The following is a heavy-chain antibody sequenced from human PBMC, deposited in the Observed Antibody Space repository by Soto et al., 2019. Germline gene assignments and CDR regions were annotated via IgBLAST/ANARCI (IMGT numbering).Heavy chain of an antibody. CDR2: INPSGGST. D-gene: IGHD3-9*01. CDR1: GYTFTSYY. V-gene: IGHV1-46*01. CDR3: ARDRGDILTGYSQSYYFDY. J-gene: IGHJ4*02. Sequence: GASVKVSCKASGYTFTSYYMHWVRQAPGQGLEWMGIINPSGGSTSYAQKFQGRVTMTRDTSTSTVYMELSSLRSEDTAVYYCARDRGDILTGYSQSYYFDYWGQGTLVTVSS.